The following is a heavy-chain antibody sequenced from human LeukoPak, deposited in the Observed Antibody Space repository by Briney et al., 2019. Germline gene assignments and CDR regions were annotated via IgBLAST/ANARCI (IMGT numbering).Heavy chain of an antibody. Sequence: RSGGSLRLSCAASGFTFDDYGMSWVRQAPGKGLEWVSGINWNGGSTGYADSVKGRFTISRDNAKNSLYLQMNSLRAEDTALYHCARDGGQLVRGYYYMDVWGKGTTVTVSS. J-gene: IGHJ6*03. CDR3: ARDGGQLVRGYYYMDV. CDR2: INWNGGST. D-gene: IGHD6-6*01. V-gene: IGHV3-20*01. CDR1: GFTFDDYG.